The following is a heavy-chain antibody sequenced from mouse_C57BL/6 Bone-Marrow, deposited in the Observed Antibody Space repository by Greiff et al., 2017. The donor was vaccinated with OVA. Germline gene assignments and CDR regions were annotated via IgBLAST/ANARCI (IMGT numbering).Heavy chain of an antibody. D-gene: IGHD1-1*01. Sequence: VKLVESGPGLVAPSQSLSITCTVSGFSLTSYAISWVRQPPGKGLEWLGVIWTGGGTNYNSALKSRLSISKDNSKSQVFLKMNSLQTDDTARYYCARSKLLRYSFYFDYWGQGTTLTVSS. V-gene: IGHV2-9-1*01. J-gene: IGHJ2*01. CDR1: GFSLTSYA. CDR2: IWTGGGT. CDR3: ARSKLLRYSFYFDY.